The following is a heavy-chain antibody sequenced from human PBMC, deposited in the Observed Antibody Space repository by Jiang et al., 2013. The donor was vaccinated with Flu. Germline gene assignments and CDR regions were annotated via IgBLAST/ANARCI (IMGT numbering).Heavy chain of an antibody. J-gene: IGHJ3*02. Sequence: SQTLSLTCAISGDSVSSNSAAWNWIRQSPSRGLEWLGRTYYRSKWYNDYAVSVKSRITINPDTSKNQFSLQLNSVTPEDTAVYYCARVVGQWLENYDDAFDIWGQGTMVTVSS. CDR2: TYYRSKWYN. D-gene: IGHD6-19*01. CDR1: GDSVSSNSAA. CDR3: ARVVGQWLENYDDAFDI. V-gene: IGHV6-1*01.